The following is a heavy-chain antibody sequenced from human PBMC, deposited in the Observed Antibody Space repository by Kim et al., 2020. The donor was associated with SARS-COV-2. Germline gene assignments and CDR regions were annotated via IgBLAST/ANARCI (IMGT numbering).Heavy chain of an antibody. J-gene: IGHJ4*02. D-gene: IGHD6-19*01. CDR2: ISYDGSNK. CDR1: GFTFSSYA. CDR3: ARDQDSSGWYGLDY. V-gene: IGHV3-30*04. Sequence: GGSLRLSCAASGFTFSSYAMHWVRQAPGKGLEWVAVISYDGSNKYYADSVKGQFTISRDNSKNTLYLQMNSLRAEDTAVYYCARDQDSSGWYGLDYWGQG.